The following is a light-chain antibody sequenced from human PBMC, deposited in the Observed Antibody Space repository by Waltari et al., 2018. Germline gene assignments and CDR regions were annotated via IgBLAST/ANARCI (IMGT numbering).Light chain of an antibody. V-gene: IGLV2-8*01. CDR1: SSDVGRYKY. J-gene: IGLJ1*01. CDR2: EVS. CDR3: SSYPGSNSLGL. Sequence: QSALTQPPSASGSPGQSVTISCTGTSSDVGRYKYVSWYQQHPGKAPKLMIYEVSRRPSGVADDFSVSTSGNTVSLTVSGIQAEDESDYYCSSYPGSNSLGLFGTGTKVTVL.